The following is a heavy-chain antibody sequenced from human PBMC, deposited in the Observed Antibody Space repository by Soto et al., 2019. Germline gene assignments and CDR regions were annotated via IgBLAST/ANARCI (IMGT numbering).Heavy chain of an antibody. V-gene: IGHV4-4*02. CDR1: GGSISSSNW. D-gene: IGHD3-16*01. Sequence: QVQLQESGPGLVKPSGTLSLTCAVSGGSISSSNWWSWVRQPPGKGLEWIGEIYPGGNTNYNPSLESQVTISVDKSKNQLSLKLTSVTAADTAVYYCARSSNAWYYFDQWGQGSPVTVSS. CDR3: ARSSNAWYYFDQ. CDR2: IYPGGNT. J-gene: IGHJ4*02.